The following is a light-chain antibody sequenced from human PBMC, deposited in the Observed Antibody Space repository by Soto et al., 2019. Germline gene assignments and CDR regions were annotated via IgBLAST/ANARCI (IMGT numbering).Light chain of an antibody. CDR3: EYYDSTLSGSR. J-gene: IGLJ3*02. CDR2: GNT. CDR1: SSNIGAGYG. V-gene: IGLV1-40*01. Sequence: QSALTQPPSVSGAPGQRVTISCTGSSSNIGAGYGVNWYQQLPGTAPKLLIYGNTNRPSGVPDRISGSKSGTSASLAITGLQAEDEADYYCEYYDSTLSGSRFGGGTKVTVL.